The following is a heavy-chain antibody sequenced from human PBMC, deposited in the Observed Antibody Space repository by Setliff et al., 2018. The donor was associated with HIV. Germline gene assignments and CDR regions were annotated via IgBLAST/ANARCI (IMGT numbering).Heavy chain of an antibody. V-gene: IGHV4-59*11. D-gene: IGHD3-3*01. CDR2: VDFRGNS. CDR3: ARAGYNLWSGYDAFDV. J-gene: IGHJ3*01. CDR1: GASISSHY. Sequence: SETLSLTCTLSGASISSHYRSWIRQAPGKGLEWVGSVDFRGNSSANPSLKSRLMISVDTSKNRLSLKLTSVTAADTAVYFCARAGYNLWSGYDAFDVWGQGALVTVSS.